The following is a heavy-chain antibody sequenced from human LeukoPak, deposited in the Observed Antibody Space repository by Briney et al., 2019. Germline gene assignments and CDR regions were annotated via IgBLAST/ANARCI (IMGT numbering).Heavy chain of an antibody. CDR2: ISGSDVST. J-gene: IGHJ4*02. V-gene: IGHV3-23*01. CDR1: GFTFSSYA. CDR3: ARTRVLRYFDWLLFDS. D-gene: IGHD3-9*01. Sequence: GGPLRLSCAASGFTFSSYAMGWVRQAPGKGLEWVSAISGSDVSTYYADSVKGRFTISRDNSKSTLYLQMNSLRAEDTAVYYCARTRVLRYFDWLLFDSWGQGTLVTVSS.